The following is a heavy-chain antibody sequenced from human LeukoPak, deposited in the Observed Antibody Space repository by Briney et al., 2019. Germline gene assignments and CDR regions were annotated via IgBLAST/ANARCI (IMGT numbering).Heavy chain of an antibody. Sequence: GGSLRLSCAASGFTFSSYWMSWVRQAPGKGLEWVSSISSSSSYIYYADSVKGRFTISRDNAKNSLYLQMNSLRAEDTAVYYCARDKFIVGALDAFDIWGQGTMVTVSS. CDR2: ISSSSSYI. J-gene: IGHJ3*02. D-gene: IGHD1-26*01. CDR1: GFTFSSYW. V-gene: IGHV3-21*01. CDR3: ARDKFIVGALDAFDI.